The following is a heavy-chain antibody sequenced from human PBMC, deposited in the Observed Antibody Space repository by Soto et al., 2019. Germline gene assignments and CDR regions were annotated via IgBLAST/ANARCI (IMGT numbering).Heavy chain of an antibody. D-gene: IGHD3-3*01. Sequence: PSETLSLTCTVSGGSISSGGYYWSWIRQHPGKGLEWIGYIYYSGSTYYNPSLKSRVTISVDTSKNQFSLKLSSVTAADTAVYYCARDITIFGVVPAYGMDVWGQGTTVTVAS. CDR2: IYYSGST. J-gene: IGHJ6*02. CDR1: GGSISSGGYY. V-gene: IGHV4-31*03. CDR3: ARDITIFGVVPAYGMDV.